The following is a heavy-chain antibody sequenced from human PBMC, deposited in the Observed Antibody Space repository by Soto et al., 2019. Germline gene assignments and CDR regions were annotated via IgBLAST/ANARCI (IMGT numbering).Heavy chain of an antibody. CDR1: GFSISSGFY. J-gene: IGHJ4*02. CDR2: IYHSGTT. Sequence: SETLSLTCNVSGFSISSGFYWGWVRQPPGKGLEWIGAIYHSGTTYFNPSLKSRVTMAIDTSKNQFSLSLASVAAADTAMYYCARGMNPQDYWGKGTLVTVSS. D-gene: IGHD6-13*01. CDR3: ARGMNPQDY. V-gene: IGHV4-38-2*02.